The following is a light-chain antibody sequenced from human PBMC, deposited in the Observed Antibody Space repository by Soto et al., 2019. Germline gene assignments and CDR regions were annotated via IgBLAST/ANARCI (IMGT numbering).Light chain of an antibody. J-gene: IGKJ1*01. CDR2: GAS. Sequence: EIVLTQSPGTLSLSPGERATRSCRGSQSVSSSYLAWYQQKPGQAPRLLIYGASSRATGIPDRFSGSGSGTDFTLTISRLEPEDFAVYYCQQYGSSQWTFGQGTKVDIK. CDR1: QSVSSSY. CDR3: QQYGSSQWT. V-gene: IGKV3-20*01.